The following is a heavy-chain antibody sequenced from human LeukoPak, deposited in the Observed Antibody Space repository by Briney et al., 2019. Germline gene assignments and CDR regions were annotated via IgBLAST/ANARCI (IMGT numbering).Heavy chain of an antibody. Sequence: PSETLSLTCAVYGGSFSGYYWSWIRQPPGKGLEWIGEINHSGSTNYNPSLKSRVTISVDTSKNQFSLKLSSVTAADTAVYYCARGLLWSGYSRYYYYMDVWGKGTTVTVSS. CDR1: GGSFSGYY. J-gene: IGHJ6*03. D-gene: IGHD3-3*01. CDR2: INHSGST. V-gene: IGHV4-34*01. CDR3: ARGLLWSGYSRYYYYMDV.